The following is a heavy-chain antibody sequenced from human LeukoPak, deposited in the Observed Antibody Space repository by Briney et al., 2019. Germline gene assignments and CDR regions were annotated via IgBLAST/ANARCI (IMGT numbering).Heavy chain of an antibody. Sequence: GGSLRLSCAASGFTFSSYAMHWVRQAPGKGLEWVAVISYDGSNKYYADSVKGRFTISRDNSKNTLYLQMNSLRAEDTAVYYCAGAGGYSSSWYRVTDYYYYGMDVWGQGTTVTVSS. J-gene: IGHJ6*02. V-gene: IGHV3-30-3*01. CDR2: ISYDGSNK. D-gene: IGHD6-13*01. CDR1: GFTFSSYA. CDR3: AGAGGYSSSWYRVTDYYYYGMDV.